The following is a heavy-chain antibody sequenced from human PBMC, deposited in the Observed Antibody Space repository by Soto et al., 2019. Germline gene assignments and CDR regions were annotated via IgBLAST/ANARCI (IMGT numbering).Heavy chain of an antibody. CDR3: ARLVVVAPVANA. V-gene: IGHV4-39*02. D-gene: IGHD2-2*01. CDR1: GGSINYNSYY. CDR2: IFYTGTT. J-gene: IGHJ5*02. Sequence: SETLSLTCSVSGGSINYNSYYWGWIRQPPGKGLEGVGGIFYTGTTYYSPSLKDRVTISVDTSKNFFSLNLTAVTAADTAVYFCARLVVVAPVANAWGQGTLVTVSS.